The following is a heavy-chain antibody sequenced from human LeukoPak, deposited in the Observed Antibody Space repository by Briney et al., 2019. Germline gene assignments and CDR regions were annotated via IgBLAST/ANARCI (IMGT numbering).Heavy chain of an antibody. Sequence: SETLSLTCTVSGGSISTYYWSWIRQPPGKGLEWIGYIYYSGSTSYNPSLKSRVTISVDTSKNQFSLKLSSVTAADTAVYYCARDVASGWLDYWGQGTLVTVSS. CDR1: GGSISTYY. CDR2: IYYSGST. V-gene: IGHV4-59*01. D-gene: IGHD6-19*01. CDR3: ARDVASGWLDY. J-gene: IGHJ4*02.